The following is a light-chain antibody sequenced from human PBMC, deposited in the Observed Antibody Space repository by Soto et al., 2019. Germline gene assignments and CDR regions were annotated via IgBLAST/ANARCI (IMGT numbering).Light chain of an antibody. CDR3: SSYTTSNTRQIV. CDR1: SSDDGGYNY. J-gene: IGLJ1*01. Sequence: QSVLTQPASVSGSPGQSITISCTGTSSDDGGYNYVSWYQQHPGKAPKFMIYDVSNRPSGVSNRFSGSKSGNTASLTISGLQAEDEADYYCSSYTTSNTRQIVFGTGTQLTVL. V-gene: IGLV2-14*01. CDR2: DVS.